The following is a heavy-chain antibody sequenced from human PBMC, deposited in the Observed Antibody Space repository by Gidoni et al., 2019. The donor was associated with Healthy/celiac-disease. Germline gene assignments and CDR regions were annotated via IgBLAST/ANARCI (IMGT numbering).Heavy chain of an antibody. CDR3: ARGLVGTSTYYFGY. CDR2: ISSSSSYI. CDR1: GFTFSSYS. J-gene: IGHJ4*02. Sequence: EVQLVASGGGLVKPGGSLRLSCAASGFTFSSYSMNWVRQAPGKGLEWVSSISSSSSYIYYADSVKGRFTISRDNAKNSLYLQMNSLRAEDTAVYYCARGLVGTSTYYFGYWGQGTLVTVSS. V-gene: IGHV3-21*01. D-gene: IGHD1-1*01.